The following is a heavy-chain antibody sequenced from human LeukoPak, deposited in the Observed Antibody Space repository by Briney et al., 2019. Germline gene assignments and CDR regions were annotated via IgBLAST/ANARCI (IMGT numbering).Heavy chain of an antibody. CDR2: IFYTGKT. CDR3: ARQKGVGVWARPH. J-gene: IGHJ4*02. CDR1: GGSISTDDYW. Sequence: PSETLSLTCDVSGGSISTDDYWWGWIRQPPGKGLEWIAIIFYTGKTHHNPSLKTRVFMSVDTSKTQLSLRLSAVTAADTAVYYCARQKGVGVWARPHWGQGTLVSLS. V-gene: IGHV4-39*01. D-gene: IGHD5/OR15-5a*01.